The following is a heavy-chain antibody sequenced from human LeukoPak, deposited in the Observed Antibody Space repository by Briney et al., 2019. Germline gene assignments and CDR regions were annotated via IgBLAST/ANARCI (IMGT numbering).Heavy chain of an antibody. D-gene: IGHD3-16*02. J-gene: IGHJ4*02. CDR2: IYHSGST. CDR3: ARQRGYDYIWGSYRADFDY. Sequence: SETLSLTCTVSGYSINSGYYWGWIRQPPGKGLEWIGSIYHSGSTYYNPSLKSRVTISVDTSKNQFSLKLRSVTAADTAVYYCARQRGYDYIWGSYRADFDYWGQGTLVTVSS. CDR1: GYSINSGYY. V-gene: IGHV4-38-2*02.